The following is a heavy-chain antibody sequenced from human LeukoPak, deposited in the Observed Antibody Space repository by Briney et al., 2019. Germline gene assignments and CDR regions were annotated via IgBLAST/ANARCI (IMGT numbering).Heavy chain of an antibody. J-gene: IGHJ3*02. Sequence: GASVKVSCKASGGTFSSYAISWVRQAPGQGLEWMGRIIPIFGKANYAQKFQGRVTITTDESTSIAYMGLSRMRSEDTAVYYCAREEYIDAFDIWGQGTMVTVSP. CDR3: AREEYIDAFDI. CDR2: IIPIFGKA. V-gene: IGHV1-69*05. CDR1: GGTFSSYA. D-gene: IGHD2/OR15-2a*01.